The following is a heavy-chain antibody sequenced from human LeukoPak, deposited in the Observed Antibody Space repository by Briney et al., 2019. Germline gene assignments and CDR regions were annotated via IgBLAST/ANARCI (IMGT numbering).Heavy chain of an antibody. J-gene: IGHJ6*03. Sequence: ASVKVSCKASGYTFTGYYMHWVRQAPGQGLEWMGWINPNSGGTNYAQKFQGRVTMTRDTSISTAYMELSRLTSDDTAVYYCARAGKPRFYYMDVWGKGTTVTISS. CDR2: INPNSGGT. D-gene: IGHD4-23*01. CDR3: ARAGKPRFYYMDV. CDR1: GYTFTGYY. V-gene: IGHV1-2*02.